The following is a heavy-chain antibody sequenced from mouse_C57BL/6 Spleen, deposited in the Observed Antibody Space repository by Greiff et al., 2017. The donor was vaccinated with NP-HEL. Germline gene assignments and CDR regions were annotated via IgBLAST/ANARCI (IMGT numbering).Heavy chain of an antibody. J-gene: IGHJ1*03. CDR3: ARGDYGSSYGYFDV. V-gene: IGHV2-2*01. CDR1: GFSLTSYG. Sequence: QVQLKQSGPGLVQPSQSLSITCTVSGFSLTSYGVHWVRQSPGKGLEWLGVIWSGGSTDYNAAFISRLSISKDKSKSQVFFKMNRLQADDTAIYYCARGDYGSSYGYFDVWGKGTTVTVSS. D-gene: IGHD1-1*01. CDR2: IWSGGST.